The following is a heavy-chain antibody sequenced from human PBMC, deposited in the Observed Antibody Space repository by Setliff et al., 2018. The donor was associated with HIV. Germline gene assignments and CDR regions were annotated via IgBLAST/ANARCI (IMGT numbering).Heavy chain of an antibody. J-gene: IGHJ6*03. D-gene: IGHD3-10*01. CDR2: ISYSGTT. V-gene: IGHV4-59*01. CDR3: ARAIDYSGVVYFYYMDV. Sequence: PSETLSLTCTIFGGSIGTYYWTWIRQTPGKGLQWIGYISYSGTTDYNPSLKSRVTISLDKSENQLSLRLTSVTAADTAVYYCARAIDYSGVVYFYYMDVWGKGITVTVSS. CDR1: GGSIGTYY.